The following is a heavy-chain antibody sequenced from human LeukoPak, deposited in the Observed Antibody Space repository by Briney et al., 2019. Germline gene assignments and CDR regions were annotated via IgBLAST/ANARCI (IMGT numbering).Heavy chain of an antibody. V-gene: IGHV4-4*07. CDR3: ARDTAAGRAGNWFDP. Sequence: SETLSLTCTVSGGSISSYYWSWIRQPAGKGLEWIGRIYTSGSTNYNPSLKSRVTVSVDTSKNQFSLKLSSVTAADTAVYYCARDTAAGRAGNWFDPWGQGTLVTVSS. D-gene: IGHD6-13*01. CDR1: GGSISSYY. J-gene: IGHJ5*02. CDR2: IYTSGST.